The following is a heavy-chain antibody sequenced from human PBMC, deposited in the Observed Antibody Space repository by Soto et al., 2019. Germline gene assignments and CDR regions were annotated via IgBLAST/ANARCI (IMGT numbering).Heavy chain of an antibody. V-gene: IGHV3-33*01. J-gene: IGHJ6*02. CDR3: ASMGTNYYYYGMDV. CDR1: GFTFSSYG. D-gene: IGHD7-27*01. Sequence: QVQLVESGGGVVQPGRSLRLSCAASGFTFSSYGMHWVRQAPGKGLEWVAVIWYDGSNKYYADSVKGRFTISRDNSKNTLYLQMNSLRDEDTAVYYCASMGTNYYYYGMDVWGQGTTVTVSS. CDR2: IWYDGSNK.